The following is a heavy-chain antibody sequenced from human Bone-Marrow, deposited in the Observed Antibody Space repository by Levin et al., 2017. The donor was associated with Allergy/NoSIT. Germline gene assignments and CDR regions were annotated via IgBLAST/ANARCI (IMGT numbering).Heavy chain of an antibody. D-gene: IGHD1-7*01. CDR1: GFTFYSYA. CDR2: ISGSGGTT. CDR3: ARERITGATWGGIYGMDV. Sequence: GGSLRLSCSASGFTFYSYAMNWVRQAPGKGLEWVSSISGSGGTTYYADSVKGRFTISRDNSRNTLYLEMNILRAEDTAVYYCARERITGATWGGIYGMDVWGQGTTVTVSS. J-gene: IGHJ6*02. V-gene: IGHV3-23*01.